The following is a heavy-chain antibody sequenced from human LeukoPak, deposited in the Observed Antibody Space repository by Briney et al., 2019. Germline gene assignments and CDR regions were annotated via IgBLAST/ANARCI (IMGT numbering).Heavy chain of an antibody. D-gene: IGHD3-22*01. CDR2: INEDESTN. J-gene: IGHJ4*02. Sequence: GGSLRLSCAASGFIFTKYCMSCVRQAPGKGLGRGSNINEDESTNFYVDSVKGRFIMSRDNAQNSVYLQLNSLRIEDTAVYYCAKEGRWGITMIVVVTPYWGQGTLVTVSS. CDR1: GFIFTKYC. CDR3: AKEGRWGITMIVVVTPY. V-gene: IGHV3-7*03.